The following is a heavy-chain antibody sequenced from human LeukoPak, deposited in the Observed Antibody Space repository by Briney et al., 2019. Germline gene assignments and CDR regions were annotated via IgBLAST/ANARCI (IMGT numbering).Heavy chain of an antibody. V-gene: IGHV3-33*08. CDR3: ASAAGPFDN. CDR2: IWFDGSNK. Sequence: GGSLRLSCAASGFTFSSYGMHWVRQAPGKGPEWVAVIWFDGSNKYYADSVKGRFTISRDNSKNTLYLEMNSLRAEDTAVYYCASAAGPFDNWGQGTLVTVSS. D-gene: IGHD6-13*01. CDR1: GFTFSSYG. J-gene: IGHJ4*02.